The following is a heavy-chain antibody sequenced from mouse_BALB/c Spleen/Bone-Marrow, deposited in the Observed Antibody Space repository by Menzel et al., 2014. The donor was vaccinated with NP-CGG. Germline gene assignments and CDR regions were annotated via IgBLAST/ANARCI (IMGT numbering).Heavy chain of an antibody. V-gene: IGHV1-5*01. CDR3: TVPYGNYVGYYAMDY. CDR2: IYPGNSDT. CDR1: GYTFTSYW. D-gene: IGHD2-1*01. J-gene: IGHJ4*01. Sequence: VQLKHSGTVLARPGASVKMSCKASGYTFTSYWMHWVKRRPGQGLEWIGAIYPGNSDTSYNQKFKGKAKLTAVTSTSTAYMELSSLTNEDSAVYYCTVPYGNYVGYYAMDYWGQGTSVTVSS.